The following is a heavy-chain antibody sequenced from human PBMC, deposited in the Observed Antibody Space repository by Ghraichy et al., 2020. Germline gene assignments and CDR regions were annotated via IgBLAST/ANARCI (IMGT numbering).Heavy chain of an antibody. J-gene: IGHJ5*02. CDR2: IYKDGRT. V-gene: IGHV3-53*01. CDR1: GFTVSTNY. CDR3: AGHSGGWYGKGWFDP. Sequence: GESLNISCAASGFTVSTNYMSWVRQAPGKGLEWVSVIYKDGRTYYADSVKGRFTISRDNSKNTLYLQMNSLRAEDTAVYYCAGHSGGWYGKGWFDPWPGNPGHRLP. D-gene: IGHD6-19*01.